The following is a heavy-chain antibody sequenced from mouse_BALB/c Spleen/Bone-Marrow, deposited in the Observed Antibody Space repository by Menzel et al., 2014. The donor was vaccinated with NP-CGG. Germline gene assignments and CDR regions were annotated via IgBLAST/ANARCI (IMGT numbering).Heavy chain of an antibody. CDR1: GYSFTSYW. D-gene: IGHD2-10*02. V-gene: IGHV1-5*01. CDR3: TFLVKEDFAY. Sequence: EVQLQESGTVLARPGASVKMSCKASGYSFTSYWMHWVKQRPGQGLELIGAIYPGNSDTTYKQKFKGKAKLTAVTSASTAYMELSSLTNEDSAVYYCTFLVKEDFAYWGQGTLVTVSA. J-gene: IGHJ3*01. CDR2: IYPGNSDT.